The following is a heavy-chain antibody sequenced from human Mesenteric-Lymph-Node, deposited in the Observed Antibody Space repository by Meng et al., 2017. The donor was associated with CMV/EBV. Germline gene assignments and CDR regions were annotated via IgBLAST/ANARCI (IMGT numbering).Heavy chain of an antibody. V-gene: IGHV1-2*06. CDR2: INPNSGVS. J-gene: IGHJ5*02. D-gene: IGHD2/OR15-2a*01. CDR3: ARDNVNPEGFDP. CDR1: GYTFTDFY. Sequence: QVQLVQSRAEVGKPGASVMVSCKASGYTFTDFYIHWARQAPGQGLEWMGRINPNSGVSNSAQNFQGRVTMTRDTSIGTAYMELGRLTSDDTAVYYCARDNVNPEGFDPWDQGTLVTVSS.